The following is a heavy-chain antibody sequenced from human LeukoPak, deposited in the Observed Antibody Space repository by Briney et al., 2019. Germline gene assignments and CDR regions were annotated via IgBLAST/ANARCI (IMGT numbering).Heavy chain of an antibody. Sequence: GGSLRLSCAASGFTFSRYSMNWGRQAPGKGLEWVSSISSSSSFIYYADSVKGRFTISRDNAKNSLYLQMNSLRAEDTAVYYCARDPPLGSCSTISCPHLDYWGQGTLVTVSS. V-gene: IGHV3-21*01. CDR1: GFTFSRYS. CDR2: ISSSSSFI. J-gene: IGHJ4*02. CDR3: ARDPPLGSCSTISCPHLDY. D-gene: IGHD2-2*01.